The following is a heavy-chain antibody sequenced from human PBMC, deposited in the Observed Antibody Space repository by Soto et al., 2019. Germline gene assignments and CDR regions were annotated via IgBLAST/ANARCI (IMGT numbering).Heavy chain of an antibody. CDR1: GYRFTSYW. V-gene: IGHV5-51*01. Sequence: GESLKISCKGSGYRFTSYWIAWVRQLPGKGLEFMGSIHPGDFDTRYNPSFQGQVTISVDNSISTAYLQWSSLKAPDTAMYFCVRGYNSGLSIHPSYFDLWGQGTLATVSS. D-gene: IGHD6-19*01. CDR3: VRGYNSGLSIHPSYFDL. J-gene: IGHJ4*02. CDR2: IHPGDFDT.